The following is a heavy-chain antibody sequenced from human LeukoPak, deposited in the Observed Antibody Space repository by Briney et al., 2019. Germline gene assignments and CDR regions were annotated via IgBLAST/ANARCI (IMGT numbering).Heavy chain of an antibody. D-gene: IGHD2-2*01. CDR1: GYTFTSYG. CDR2: ISGYNGNT. J-gene: IGHJ6*03. CDR3: ARRSGDIVVVPGASTTKHYYYYMDV. V-gene: IGHV1-18*01. Sequence: GASVKVSCKASGYTFTSYGITWVRQAPGQGLEWMGWISGYNGNTNYAQKLQDRVTMTTDTSTSTAYMELRSLKSDDTAVYYCARRSGDIVVVPGASTTKHYYYYMDVWGKGTTVTVSS.